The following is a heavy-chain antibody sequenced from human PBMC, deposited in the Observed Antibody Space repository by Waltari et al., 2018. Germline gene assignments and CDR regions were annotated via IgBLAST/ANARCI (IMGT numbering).Heavy chain of an antibody. CDR2: MNPNSGNT. CDR1: GYTFTSYD. V-gene: IGHV1-8*03. Sequence: QVQLVQSGAEVKKPGASVKVSCKASGYTFTSYDINWVRQATGQGLGWMGWMNPNSGNTGYAQKFQGRVTITRNTSISTAYMELSSLRSEDTAVYYCARGLELRSSGWYMKRRGFDYWGQGTLVTVSS. J-gene: IGHJ4*02. CDR3: ARGLELRSSGWYMKRRGFDY. D-gene: IGHD6-19*01.